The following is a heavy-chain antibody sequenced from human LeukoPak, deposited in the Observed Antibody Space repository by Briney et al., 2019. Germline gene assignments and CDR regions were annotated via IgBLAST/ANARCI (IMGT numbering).Heavy chain of an antibody. D-gene: IGHD4-17*01. Sequence: SETLSLTCTVSGGSISSSSYYWGWLRQPPWKGLEWIGSIYYIGTTYYNASLKSRVTISVDTSKNQFSLKLSSVTAADTAVYYCARLATVTTMPMDYWGQGTLVTVSS. CDR1: GGSISSSSYY. CDR3: ARLATVTTMPMDY. V-gene: IGHV4-39*01. J-gene: IGHJ4*02. CDR2: IYYIGTT.